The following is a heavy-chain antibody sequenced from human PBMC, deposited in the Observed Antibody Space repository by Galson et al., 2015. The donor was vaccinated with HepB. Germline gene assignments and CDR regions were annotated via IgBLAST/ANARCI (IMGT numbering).Heavy chain of an antibody. CDR3: ARSITGPYCGGDCYSAWCDP. CDR2: IYPGDSDT. J-gene: IGHJ5*02. V-gene: IGHV5-51*01. D-gene: IGHD2-21*02. CDR1: GYSFTSYW. Sequence: QSGAEVKKPGESLKISCKGSGYSFTSYWIGWVRQMPGKGLEWMGIIYPGDSDTRYSPSFRGQVTISADKSISTAYLQWSSLKASDTAMYYCARSITGPYCGGDCYSAWCDPWCQGTLVTLSS.